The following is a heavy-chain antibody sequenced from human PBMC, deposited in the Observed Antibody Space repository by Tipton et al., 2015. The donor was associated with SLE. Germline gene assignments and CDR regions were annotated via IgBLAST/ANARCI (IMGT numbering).Heavy chain of an antibody. CDR2: IYYSGST. CDR1: GGSFSGYY. J-gene: IGHJ5*02. V-gene: IGHV4-59*08. Sequence: TLSLTCAVYGGSFSGYYWSWIRQPPGKGLEWIGYIYYSGSTNYNPSLKSRVTISVDTPKNQFSLQLSSGTAADTAVYYCARQANGFDPWGQGTRVTVSS. CDR3: ARQANGFDP.